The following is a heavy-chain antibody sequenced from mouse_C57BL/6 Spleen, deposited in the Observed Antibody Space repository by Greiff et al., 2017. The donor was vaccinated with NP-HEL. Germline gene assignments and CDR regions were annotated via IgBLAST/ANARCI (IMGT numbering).Heavy chain of an antibody. J-gene: IGHJ4*01. D-gene: IGHD3-2*02. Sequence: QVQLQQPGAELVKPGASVKLSCKASGYTFTSYWMQWVKQRPGQGLEWIGEIDPSDSYTNYNQKFKGKATLTVDTSSSTAYMQLSSLTSEDSAVYYCARKGQLRLRAMDYWGQGTSVTVSS. CDR1: GYTFTSYW. CDR2: IDPSDSYT. V-gene: IGHV1-50*01. CDR3: ARKGQLRLRAMDY.